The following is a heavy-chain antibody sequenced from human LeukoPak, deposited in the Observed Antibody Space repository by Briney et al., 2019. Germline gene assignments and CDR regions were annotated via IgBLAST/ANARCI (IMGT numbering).Heavy chain of an antibody. D-gene: IGHD6-6*01. CDR2: INQGGGET. CDR1: GFTFRTYW. CDR3: ARLIGDRTIYDY. Sequence: GGSLRLSCAASGFTFRTYWMSWVRQAPGKGLEGVASINQGGGETYYVESVKGRFTISRDNAMNSFFLQMNSLRAEDTAVYYCARLIGDRTIYDYWGQGTLVTVSS. V-gene: IGHV3-7*01. J-gene: IGHJ4*02.